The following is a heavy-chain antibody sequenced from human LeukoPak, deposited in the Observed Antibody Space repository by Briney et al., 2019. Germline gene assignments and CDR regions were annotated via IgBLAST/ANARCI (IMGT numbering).Heavy chain of an antibody. CDR2: IYHSGST. CDR3: ARSLDYGDYPYYFDY. J-gene: IGHJ4*02. CDR1: GGSISSSNW. Sequence: PSETLSLTCAVSGGSISSSNWWSWVRQPPGKGLEWIGEIYHSGSTNYNPSLKSRVTISVDKSKNQFSLKLSSVTAADTAVYYCARSLDYGDYPYYFDYWGQGTLVTVSS. D-gene: IGHD4-17*01. V-gene: IGHV4-4*02.